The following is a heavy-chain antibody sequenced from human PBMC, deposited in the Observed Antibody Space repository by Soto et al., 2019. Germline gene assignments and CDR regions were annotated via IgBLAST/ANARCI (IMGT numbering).Heavy chain of an antibody. Sequence: QVQLVESGGGVVQPGRSLRLSCIASGFTFSTHGMHWVRQAPGKGLEWVAVISNDGSDKKYADSVKGRFSISRDNSKNTLCVQMSNLRPEDTAVYYCAKVSSDFVVVPVALYYCYMDVWGKGPTVTVSS. D-gene: IGHD2-2*01. CDR1: GFTFSTHG. J-gene: IGHJ6*03. CDR3: AKVSSDFVVVPVALYYCYMDV. CDR2: ISNDGSDK. V-gene: IGHV3-30*18.